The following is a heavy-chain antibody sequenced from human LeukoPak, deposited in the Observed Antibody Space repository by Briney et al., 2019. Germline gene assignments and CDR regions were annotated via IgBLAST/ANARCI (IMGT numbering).Heavy chain of an antibody. Sequence: PSETLSLICTVSGGSISSYYWSWIRQPPGKGLEWIGYIYYSGSTNYNPSLKSRVTISVDTSKNQFSLKLSSVTAADTAVYYCASLESYGPENDAFDIWGQGTMVTVSS. CDR1: GGSISSYY. V-gene: IGHV4-59*01. CDR2: IYYSGST. CDR3: ASLESYGPENDAFDI. D-gene: IGHD5-18*01. J-gene: IGHJ3*02.